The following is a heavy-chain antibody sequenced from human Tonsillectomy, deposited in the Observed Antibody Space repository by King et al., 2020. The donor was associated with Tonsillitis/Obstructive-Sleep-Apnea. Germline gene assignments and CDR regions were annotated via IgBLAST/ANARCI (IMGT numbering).Heavy chain of an antibody. CDR2: IWYDGSNK. Sequence: VQLVESGGGVVQPGRSLRLSCAASGFTFSSYGMHWVRQAPGKGLEWVAVIWYDGSNKYYAESVKGRFTISRDNSKNTLYLQMNSLRAEDTAVYYCASHSIAAAGTPGTFDIWGQGTMVTVSS. CDR1: GFTFSSYG. J-gene: IGHJ3*02. V-gene: IGHV3-33*01. D-gene: IGHD6-13*01. CDR3: ASHSIAAAGTPGTFDI.